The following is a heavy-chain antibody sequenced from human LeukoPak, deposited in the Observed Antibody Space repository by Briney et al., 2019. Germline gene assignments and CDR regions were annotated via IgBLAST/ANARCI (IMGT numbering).Heavy chain of an antibody. Sequence: SETLSLTCTVSGGSISSYYWSWIRQPPGKGLEWIGEINHSGSTNYNPSLKSRVTISVDTSKNQFSLKLSSVTAADTAVYYCARRQTGYYYYYTDVWGKGTTVTISS. CDR3: ARRQTGYYYYYTDV. D-gene: IGHD3-10*01. CDR1: GGSISSYY. V-gene: IGHV4-34*01. J-gene: IGHJ6*03. CDR2: INHSGST.